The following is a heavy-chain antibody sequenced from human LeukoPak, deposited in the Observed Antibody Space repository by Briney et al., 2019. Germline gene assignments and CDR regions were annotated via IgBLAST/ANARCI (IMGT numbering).Heavy chain of an antibody. Sequence: GGSLRLSCAASGFTLSRHWMGWVRQAPGKGLEWVSYISSSGSTIYYADSVKGRFTISRDNAKNSLYLQMNSLRAEDTAVYYCARAGCSSTSCYEALNYYYYYYMDVWGKGTTVTVSS. CDR3: ARAGCSSTSCYEALNYYYYYYMDV. J-gene: IGHJ6*03. CDR1: GFTLSRHW. D-gene: IGHD2-2*01. V-gene: IGHV3-48*03. CDR2: ISSSGSTI.